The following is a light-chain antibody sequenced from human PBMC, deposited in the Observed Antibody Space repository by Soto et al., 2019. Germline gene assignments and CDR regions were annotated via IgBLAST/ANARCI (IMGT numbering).Light chain of an antibody. CDR2: EVT. CDR1: SSDVGAYNY. J-gene: IGLJ3*02. V-gene: IGLV2-8*01. Sequence: QSALTQPPSASGSPGQSVAISCTGTSSDVGAYNYVSWYQQHPGKAPKLIIYEVTKRPSGVPDRFSGSKSGNTASLTVSGLQAEDEADYYCSPYADGGGFGGGTKLTVL. CDR3: SPYADGGG.